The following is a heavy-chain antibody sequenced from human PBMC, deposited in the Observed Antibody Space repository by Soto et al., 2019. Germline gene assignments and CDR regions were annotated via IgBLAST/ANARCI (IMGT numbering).Heavy chain of an antibody. CDR3: TRGSAKKNWFDP. CDR1: GFTFSDYY. CDR2: ISSSSSYT. Sequence: PGGSLRLSCAASGFTFSDYYMSWIRQAPGKGLEWVSYISSSSSYTKYADSVKGRFTISRDNAKSSLYLEMNSLRAEDTAVYYCTRGSAKKNWFDPWGQGTLVTVSS. J-gene: IGHJ5*02. V-gene: IGHV3-11*05.